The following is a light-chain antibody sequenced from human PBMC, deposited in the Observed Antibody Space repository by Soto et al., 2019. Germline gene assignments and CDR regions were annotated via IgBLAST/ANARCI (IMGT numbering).Light chain of an antibody. V-gene: IGKV1-39*01. CDR1: QSLLHSNGYNY. J-gene: IGKJ1*01. Sequence: MTQSPLSLPVTPGEPASISCRSSQSLLHSNGYNYLNWYQQKPGKAPKLVIYATSSLQSGVPSRFSGSGSGTDFTLTISSLQPEDFATYYCQQSYRAPRTFGQGTKVDIK. CDR3: QQSYRAPRT. CDR2: ATS.